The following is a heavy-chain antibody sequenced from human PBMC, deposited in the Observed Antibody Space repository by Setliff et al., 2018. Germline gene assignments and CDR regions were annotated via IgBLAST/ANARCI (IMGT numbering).Heavy chain of an antibody. CDR1: GDSINDYY. CDR2: VFFTGDT. CDR3: ARCGYNYGPIDC. Sequence: PSETLSLTCTVSGDSINDYYWSWIRQPPGKGLEWIGYVFFTGDTDYNPSLKSRLTISLDTSKNQFSLNLSSVTAADTAVCFCARCGYNYGPIDCWGQGTLVTVSS. V-gene: IGHV4-59*01. J-gene: IGHJ4*02. D-gene: IGHD5-18*01.